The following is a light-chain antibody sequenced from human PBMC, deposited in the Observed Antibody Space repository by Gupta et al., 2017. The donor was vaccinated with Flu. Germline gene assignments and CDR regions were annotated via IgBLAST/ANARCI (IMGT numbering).Light chain of an antibody. J-gene: IGKJ4*01. V-gene: IGKV1-33*01. CDR1: QDIRNF. Sequence: DIQMTQSPSSLSASVGDRLTITCQASQDIRNFLNWYQQKPGKAPKLLIFDTSNLDTGVPSRFSGSGYGTEFSLTISSLEPEDVATYHCQQYTDLPLTFGGGTEVEIK. CDR3: QQYTDLPLT. CDR2: DTS.